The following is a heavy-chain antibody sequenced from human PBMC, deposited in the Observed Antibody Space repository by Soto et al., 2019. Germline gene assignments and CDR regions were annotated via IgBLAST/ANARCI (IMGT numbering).Heavy chain of an antibody. CDR3: ASGWKAAFDN. Sequence: SETLSLTCNVTGDSIKTHYWSWIRQAPGKGLEWIGYIYYSGSTLYNTSPTRRVTISADPAKNQFSLRLTSPTAAATAVYYGASGWKAAFDNWGQGTLVTVAS. V-gene: IGHV4-59*11. J-gene: IGHJ4*02. D-gene: IGHD1-1*01. CDR2: IYYSGST. CDR1: GDSIKTHY.